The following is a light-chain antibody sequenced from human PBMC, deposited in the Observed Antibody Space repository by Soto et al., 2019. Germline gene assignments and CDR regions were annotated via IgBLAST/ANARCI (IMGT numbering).Light chain of an antibody. V-gene: IGLV4-60*02. Sequence: QPVLTQSSSASASLGSSVKLTCTLSSGHSSYIIAWHQQQPGKAPRYLMKLEGSGSYNKGSGVPDRFSGSSSGADRYLTISNLQFEDEADYYCETWDSNTHTLFGGGTKVTVL. CDR2: LEGSGSY. CDR1: SGHSSYI. J-gene: IGLJ3*02. CDR3: ETWDSNTHTL.